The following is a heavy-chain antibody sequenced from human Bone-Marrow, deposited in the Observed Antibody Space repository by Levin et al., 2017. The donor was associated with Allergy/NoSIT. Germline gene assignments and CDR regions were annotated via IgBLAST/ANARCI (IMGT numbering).Heavy chain of an antibody. CDR1: GFTFSDYS. CDR3: ARKRYSGSLSDAFDS. CDR2: IISSSSTI. Sequence: PGGSLRLSCAASGFTFSDYSMNWVRQAPGKGLEWVSYIISSSSTIYYADSVRGRFAVSRDNAKNSLFLQMNSLRAEDTAVYYCARKRYSGSLSDAFDSWGQGTMVTVSS. V-gene: IGHV3-48*01. J-gene: IGHJ3*02. D-gene: IGHD3-10*01.